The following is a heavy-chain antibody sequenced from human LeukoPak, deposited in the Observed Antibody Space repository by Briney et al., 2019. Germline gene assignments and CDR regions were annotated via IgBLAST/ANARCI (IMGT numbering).Heavy chain of an antibody. V-gene: IGHV4-34*08. Sequence: GSLRLSCAASGFTFSNFWMSWIRQPPGKGLEWIGEINHSGSTNYNPSLKSRVTISVDTSKNQFSLKLSSVTAADTAVYYCAEYGSGSYASLPHDAFDIWGQGTMVTVSS. CDR3: AEYGSGSYASLPHDAFDI. CDR2: INHSGST. D-gene: IGHD3-10*01. J-gene: IGHJ3*02. CDR1: GFTFSNFW.